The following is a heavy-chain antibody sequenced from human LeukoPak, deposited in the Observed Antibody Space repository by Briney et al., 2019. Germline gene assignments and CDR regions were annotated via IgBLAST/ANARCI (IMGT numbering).Heavy chain of an antibody. D-gene: IGHD2-8*02. Sequence: PSQTLSLTCTVSGGSISSRNYYWSWIRQPPGKGLEWIGFIHYSGDTYYKPSLKSRLTISLDTSKNLFSLNVNSVTAADTAVYFCASSYWSYYYYAMDVWGQGTTVTVSS. CDR2: IHYSGDT. CDR3: ASSYWSYYYYAMDV. V-gene: IGHV4-30-4*01. J-gene: IGHJ6*02. CDR1: GGSISSRNYY.